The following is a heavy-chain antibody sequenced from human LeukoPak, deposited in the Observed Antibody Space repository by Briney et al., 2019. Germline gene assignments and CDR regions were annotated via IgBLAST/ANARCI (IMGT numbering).Heavy chain of an antibody. CDR3: ARGPWGRSSTRNNWFDP. Sequence: GGSLRLSCAASGFTFSSYAMHWVRQAPGKGLEWVAVISYDGSNKYYADSVKGRFTISRDNSENTLYLQMNSLRAEDTAVYYCARGPWGRSSTRNNWFDPWGQGTLVTVSS. V-gene: IGHV3-30*04. J-gene: IGHJ5*02. CDR2: ISYDGSNK. CDR1: GFTFSSYA. D-gene: IGHD2-2*01.